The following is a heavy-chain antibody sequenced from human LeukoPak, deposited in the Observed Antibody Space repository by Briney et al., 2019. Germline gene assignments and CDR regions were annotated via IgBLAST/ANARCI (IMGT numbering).Heavy chain of an antibody. D-gene: IGHD6-13*01. CDR1: GFPFSSYG. CDR3: ANDREAAAFY. J-gene: IGHJ4*02. CDR2: IRYDESDK. V-gene: IGHV3-30*02. Sequence: GGSLRLSCAASGFPFSSYGMHWVRQAPGKGLEWVAFIRYDESDKYYADSVKGRFTISRDNSKNTLNLQMNSLRGEDTAVYYCANDREAAAFYWGQGTLVTVSS.